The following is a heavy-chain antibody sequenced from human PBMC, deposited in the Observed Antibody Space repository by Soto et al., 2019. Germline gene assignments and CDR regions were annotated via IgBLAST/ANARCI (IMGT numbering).Heavy chain of an antibody. D-gene: IGHD3-10*01. V-gene: IGHV3-23*01. CDR1: GFTFSSYA. J-gene: IGHJ4*02. CDR2: ISGSGGST. Sequence: GGSLRLSCAASGFTFSSYAMSWVRQAPGKGLEWVSAISGSGGSTYYADSVKGRFTISRDNSKNTLYLQMNSLRAEDTAVYYCAKYYYYGSGSYYYYFDYWGQGTLVNVSS. CDR3: AKYYYYGSGSYYYYFDY.